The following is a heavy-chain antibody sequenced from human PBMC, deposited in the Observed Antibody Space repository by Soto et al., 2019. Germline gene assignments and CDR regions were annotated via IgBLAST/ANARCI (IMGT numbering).Heavy chain of an antibody. CDR1: GYTFTSYA. V-gene: IGHV1-3*01. Sequence: ASVKVSCKASGYTFTSYAMHWVRQAPGQRLEWMGWINAGNGNTKYSQKFQGRVTITRDTSASTAYMELSSLRSEDTAVYYCARDHNNLNYVYYYRDVWGKRTTVTASS. CDR3: ARDHNNLNYVYYYRDV. J-gene: IGHJ6*03. CDR2: INAGNGNT. D-gene: IGHD4-4*01.